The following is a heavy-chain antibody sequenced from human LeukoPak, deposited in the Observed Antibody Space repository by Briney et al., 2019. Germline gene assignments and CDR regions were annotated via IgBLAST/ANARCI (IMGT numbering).Heavy chain of an antibody. D-gene: IGHD3-22*01. V-gene: IGHV4-59*11. J-gene: IGHJ4*02. Sequence: SETLSLTCTVSGGSISSHYWSWIRQPPGKGLEWIGYIYYSGSTNYNPSLKSRVTISVDTSKNQFSLKLSSVAAADTAVYYCAREENYYDSSGYLNWGQGTLVTVYS. CDR2: IYYSGST. CDR1: GGSISSHY. CDR3: AREENYYDSSGYLN.